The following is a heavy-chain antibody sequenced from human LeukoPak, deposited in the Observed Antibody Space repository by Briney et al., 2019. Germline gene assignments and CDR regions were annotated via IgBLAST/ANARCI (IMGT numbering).Heavy chain of an antibody. CDR2: FTGSNGGT. D-gene: IGHD6-6*01. CDR1: GLTFSSY. CDR3: AQSRLSSNYLDN. Sequence: GGSRRLSCAASGLTFSSYVNWVRQAPGKGLEWVSAFTGSNGGTYYADTVKGRFTISRDNSKDTLYLQMNGLRAEDTAVYYCAQSRLSSNYLDNWGQGSLVTVSS. J-gene: IGHJ4*02. V-gene: IGHV3-23*01.